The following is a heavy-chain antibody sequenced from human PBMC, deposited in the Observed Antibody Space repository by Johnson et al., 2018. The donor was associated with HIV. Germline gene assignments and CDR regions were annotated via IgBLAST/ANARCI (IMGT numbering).Heavy chain of an antibody. CDR2: IWYDGSNK. D-gene: IGHD4-23*01. V-gene: IGHV3-33*03. CDR1: GFTFSRYG. CDR3: AKSPGKDNGGNSGGIDF. Sequence: QEQLVESGGGVVQVGRSLSLSCEASGFTFSRYGMHWVRQAPGKGLEWVAVIWYDGSNKNYTESVKGRFSISRDNSKNTLYLQMNSLRAEDTATYYCAKSPGKDNGGNSGGIDFWGQGTRVTVSS. J-gene: IGHJ3*01.